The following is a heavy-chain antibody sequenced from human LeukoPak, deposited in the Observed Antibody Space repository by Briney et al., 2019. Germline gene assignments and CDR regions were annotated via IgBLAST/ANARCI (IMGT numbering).Heavy chain of an antibody. D-gene: IGHD3-9*01. J-gene: IGHJ4*02. V-gene: IGHV3-7*01. CDR2: IKQDGSEK. Sequence: GGSLRLSCAASGFTFTRYWMSWVRQAPGKGLEWVANIKQDGSEKYYVDSVKGRFTISRDNAKNSLYLQMNSLRDEDTAVYYCARGPDYDILADYFDYWGQGTLVTVSS. CDR3: ARGPDYDILADYFDY. CDR1: GFTFTRYW.